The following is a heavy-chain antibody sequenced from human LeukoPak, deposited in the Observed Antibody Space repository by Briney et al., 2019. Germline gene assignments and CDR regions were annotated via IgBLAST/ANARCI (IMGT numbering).Heavy chain of an antibody. V-gene: IGHV1-18*01. J-gene: IGHJ4*02. Sequence: ASVKVSCKASGYTFTSYGISWVRQAPGQGLEWMGWISAYNGNTNYAQKLQGRVTMTTDTSTSTAYMELRSLRSEDTAVYYCATDSWGIAVAGPTPHWGQGTLVTVSS. D-gene: IGHD6-19*01. CDR1: GYTFTSYG. CDR3: ATDSWGIAVAGPTPH. CDR2: ISAYNGNT.